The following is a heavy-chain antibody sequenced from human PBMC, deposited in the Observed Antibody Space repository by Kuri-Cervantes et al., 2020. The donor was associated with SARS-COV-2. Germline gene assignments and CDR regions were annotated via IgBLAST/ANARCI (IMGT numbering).Heavy chain of an antibody. CDR1: GFTFSDYY. CDR2: ISSSSSYT. CDR3: ARVPSITMVRGGNSYGMDV. Sequence: GESLKISCAASGFTFSDYYMSWIRQAPGKGLEWVSYISSSSSYTNYADSVKGRFTISRDNAKNTLYLQMNSLRAEDTAVYYCARVPSITMVRGGNSYGMDVWGQGTTVTVSS. V-gene: IGHV3-11*06. D-gene: IGHD3-10*01. J-gene: IGHJ6*02.